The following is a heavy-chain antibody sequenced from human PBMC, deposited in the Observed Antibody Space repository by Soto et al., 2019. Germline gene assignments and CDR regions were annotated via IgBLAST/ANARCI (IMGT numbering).Heavy chain of an antibody. V-gene: IGHV4-59*12. CDR1: GGSISGYY. D-gene: IGHD6-13*01. J-gene: IGHJ5*02. Sequence: PSETLSLTCTVSGGSISGYYWSWIRQPPGKGLEWIGYIYYTGSTNYNPSLKSRVTISVDTSKNQFSLTLSSVTAADTAVYYCARGVIAAAGGTGWDNWFDPWGQGTLVTVSS. CDR3: ARGVIAAAGGTGWDNWFDP. CDR2: IYYTGST.